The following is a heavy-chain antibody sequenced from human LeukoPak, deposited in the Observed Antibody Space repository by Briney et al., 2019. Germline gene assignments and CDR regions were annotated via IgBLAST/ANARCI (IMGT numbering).Heavy chain of an antibody. CDR2: IYYSGST. Sequence: SETLSLTCTVSGGSISSYYWSWIRQPPGKGLEWIGYIYYSGSTNYNPSPKSRVTISVDTSKNQFSLKLSSVTAADTAVYYCARVGARYYFDYWGQGTLVTVSS. CDR1: GGSISSYY. CDR3: ARVGARYYFDY. J-gene: IGHJ4*02. V-gene: IGHV4-59*01. D-gene: IGHD1-26*01.